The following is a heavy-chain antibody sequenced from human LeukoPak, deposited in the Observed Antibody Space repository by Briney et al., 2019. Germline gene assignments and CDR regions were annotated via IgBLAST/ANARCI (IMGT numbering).Heavy chain of an antibody. V-gene: IGHV3-23*01. Sequence: PGGSLRLSCAASGFTFSSYGMTWVRQAPGKGLEWVSGVSGSGGSTYYADSVKGRFTISRDNSKNTLYLQMNSLRAEDTAVYYCANSPPSSGYDSRFFYYYYYAMDVWGHGTTVTVSS. D-gene: IGHD5-12*01. J-gene: IGHJ6*02. CDR2: VSGSGGST. CDR3: ANSPPSSGYDSRFFYYYYYAMDV. CDR1: GFTFSSYG.